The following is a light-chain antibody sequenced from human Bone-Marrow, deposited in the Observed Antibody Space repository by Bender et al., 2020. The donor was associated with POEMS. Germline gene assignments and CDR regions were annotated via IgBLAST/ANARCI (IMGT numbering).Light chain of an antibody. CDR2: GYN. CDR3: QSYDNSLGGWV. CDR1: TSNIESNY. J-gene: IGLJ3*02. Sequence: QSVVTQPPSASGTPGQRVTISCSGTTSNIESNYVHWYQQFPGTAPKLLIYGYNNRPSGVPDRFSGSKSGTSASLAITGLQAEDEGDYYCQSYDNSLGGWVFGGGTKLTVL. V-gene: IGLV1-40*01.